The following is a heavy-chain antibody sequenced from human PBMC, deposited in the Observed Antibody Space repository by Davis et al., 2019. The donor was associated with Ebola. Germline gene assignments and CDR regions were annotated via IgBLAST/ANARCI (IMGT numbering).Heavy chain of an antibody. CDR1: GGSVSSGSYY. D-gene: IGHD6-6*01. Sequence: PSETLSLTCTVSGGSVSSGSYYWSWIRQPPGKGLEWIGYIYYSGSTNYNPSLKSRVTISVDTSKNQFSLKLSSVTAADTAVYYCAKALYSSSSLWNYWGQGTLVTVSS. V-gene: IGHV4-61*01. CDR3: AKALYSSSSLWNY. CDR2: IYYSGST. J-gene: IGHJ4*02.